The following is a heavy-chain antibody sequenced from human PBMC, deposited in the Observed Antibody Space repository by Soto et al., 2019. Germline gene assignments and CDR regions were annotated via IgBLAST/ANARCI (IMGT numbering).Heavy chain of an antibody. Sequence: EVQLVQSGAEVKKPGESLKISCKGSGYSFTSYWICWVRQMPGKGLEWMGIIYPGDSDTRYSPSFQGQVTISADKSISTAYLQWSSLKDSDTAMSYCARHVFSSSSAQNWFDPWGQGTLVTVSS. J-gene: IGHJ5*02. CDR2: IYPGDSDT. D-gene: IGHD6-6*01. CDR1: GYSFTSYW. CDR3: ARHVFSSSSAQNWFDP. V-gene: IGHV5-51*01.